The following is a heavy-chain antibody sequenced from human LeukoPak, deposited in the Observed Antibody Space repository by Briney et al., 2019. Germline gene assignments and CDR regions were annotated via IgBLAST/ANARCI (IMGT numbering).Heavy chain of an antibody. J-gene: IGHJ4*02. CDR1: GFTFSKAY. CDR3: TTENHDYSDSSGYYGY. CDR2: IKSKIDGGTT. Sequence: GGSLRLSCAASGFTFSKAYMSWVRQAPGKGLECVGRIKSKIDGGTTDYAAPVKDRFTISRDDSRNTVYLQINSLITEDTAVYYCTTENHDYSDSSGYYGYWGQGTLVTVSS. D-gene: IGHD3-22*01. V-gene: IGHV3-15*01.